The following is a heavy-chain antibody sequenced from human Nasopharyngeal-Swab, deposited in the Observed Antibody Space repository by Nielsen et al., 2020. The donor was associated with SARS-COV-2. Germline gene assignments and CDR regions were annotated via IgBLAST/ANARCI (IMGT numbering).Heavy chain of an antibody. CDR3: AKAPGAAAGTVFDS. J-gene: IGHJ4*02. Sequence: GGSLRLSCAASGLTFNYYAMTWVRQTPGKGLEWVSAISGSDGSTHYADSVKGRFTISRGNSKDTVYLQMNNLRADDTAIYYCAKAPGAAAGTVFDSWGQGTLVTVSS. D-gene: IGHD6-13*01. CDR1: GLTFNYYA. CDR2: ISGSDGST. V-gene: IGHV3-23*01.